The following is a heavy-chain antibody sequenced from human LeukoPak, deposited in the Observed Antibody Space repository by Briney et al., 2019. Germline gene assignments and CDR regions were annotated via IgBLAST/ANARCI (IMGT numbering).Heavy chain of an antibody. CDR2: FDPEDGET. CDR3: ATGGIAVAGFWFDP. D-gene: IGHD6-19*01. CDR1: GYTLTELS. Sequence: ASVKVSCKVSGYTLTELSMHWVRQAPGKGLEWMGGFDPEDGETIYAQKFQGRVTMTEDTSTDTAYMELSSLRSEDTAVYYCATGGIAVAGFWFDPWGQGTLVTASS. V-gene: IGHV1-24*01. J-gene: IGHJ5*02.